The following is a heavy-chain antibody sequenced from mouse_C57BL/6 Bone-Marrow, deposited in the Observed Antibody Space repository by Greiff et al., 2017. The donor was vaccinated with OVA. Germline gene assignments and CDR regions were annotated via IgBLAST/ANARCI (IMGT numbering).Heavy chain of an antibody. CDR3: AIDSLYYDYGGFAY. D-gene: IGHD2-4*01. V-gene: IGHV5-4*01. CDR1: GFTFSSYA. CDR2: ISAGGSYT. J-gene: IGHJ3*01. Sequence: EVQLVESGGGLVKPGGSLKLSCAASGFTFSSYAMSWVRQTPEKRLEWVATISAGGSYTYYPDNVKGRFTISRDNAKNNLYLQISHLKSEDTAMYYCAIDSLYYDYGGFAYWGQGTLVTVSA.